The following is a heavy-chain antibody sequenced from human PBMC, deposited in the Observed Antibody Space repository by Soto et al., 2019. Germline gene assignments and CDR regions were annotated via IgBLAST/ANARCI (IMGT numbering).Heavy chain of an antibody. D-gene: IGHD6-19*01. V-gene: IGHV4-4*02. J-gene: IGHJ3*01. Sequence: QVYLQESGPGLVKPSGTLSLTCAVSGASVSTPYWWTWVRQPPGKDLAWIGDVYHTGGSNYNPSLMGRVTISLDKSKNQFSLDMITVTAADTAIYYCAYRTGWSRLDVWGQGTMVIVSS. CDR3: AYRTGWSRLDV. CDR2: VYHTGGS. CDR1: GASVSTPYW.